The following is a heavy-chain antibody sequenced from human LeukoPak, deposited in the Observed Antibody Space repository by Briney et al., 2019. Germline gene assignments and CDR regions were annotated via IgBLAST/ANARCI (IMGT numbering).Heavy chain of an antibody. CDR3: ARGGGWERGNYYYYMDV. J-gene: IGHJ6*03. CDR1: GYTFTSYD. D-gene: IGHD1-26*01. CDR2: MNPNSGNT. Sequence: GASVKVSCKASGYTFTSYDINWVRQATGQGLEWMGWMNPNSGNTGYAQKFQGRVTMTRDTSISTAYMELSRLRSDDTAVYYCARGGGWERGNYYYYMDVWGKGTTVTVSS. V-gene: IGHV1-8*01.